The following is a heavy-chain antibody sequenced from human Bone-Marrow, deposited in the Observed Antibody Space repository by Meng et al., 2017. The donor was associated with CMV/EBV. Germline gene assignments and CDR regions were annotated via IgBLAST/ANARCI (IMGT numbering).Heavy chain of an antibody. V-gene: IGHV3-53*01. CDR2: IYRDGRT. Sequence: GESLKISCVVSGLSVTIDYMSWVRQAPGKGLEWVSVIYRDGRTYYADSVKGRFTISRDDSKNTLYLQMNSLRAEDTAVYYCAHRQEWDFDYWGQGTLVTFSS. CDR3: AHRQEWDFDY. J-gene: IGHJ4*02. D-gene: IGHD3-3*01. CDR1: GLSVTIDY.